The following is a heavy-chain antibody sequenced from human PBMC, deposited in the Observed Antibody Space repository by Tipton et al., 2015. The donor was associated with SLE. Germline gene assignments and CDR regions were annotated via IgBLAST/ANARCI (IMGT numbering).Heavy chain of an antibody. V-gene: IGHV3-7*03. Sequence: GSLRLSCAASGFTFSSYGMHWVRQAPGKGLEWVANIKQDGSEKYYVDSVKGRFTISRDNAKNSLYLQMNSLRAEDTAVYYCARDGQWELYDAFDIWGQGTMVTVSS. D-gene: IGHD1-26*01. CDR3: ARDGQWELYDAFDI. CDR2: IKQDGSEK. J-gene: IGHJ3*02. CDR1: GFTFSSYG.